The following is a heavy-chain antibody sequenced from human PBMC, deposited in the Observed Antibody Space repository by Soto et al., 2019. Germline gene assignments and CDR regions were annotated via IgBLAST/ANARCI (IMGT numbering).Heavy chain of an antibody. CDR3: ARAPAIDDFWSGYYDAFDI. D-gene: IGHD3-3*01. CDR2: IYYSGST. J-gene: IGHJ3*02. CDR1: GGSISSGGYY. Sequence: SETLSLTCTVSGGSISSGGYYWILIRQHPGKGLEWIGYIYYSGSTYYNPSLKSRVTISVDTSKNQFSLKLSSVTAADTAVYYCARAPAIDDFWSGYYDAFDIWGQGTMVTVSS. V-gene: IGHV4-31*03.